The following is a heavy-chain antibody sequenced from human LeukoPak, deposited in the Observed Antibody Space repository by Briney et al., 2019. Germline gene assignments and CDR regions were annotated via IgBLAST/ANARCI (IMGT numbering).Heavy chain of an antibody. CDR3: ARVGIAVAGTYYYYYMDV. D-gene: IGHD6-19*01. Sequence: GASVKVSCKASGYTFNNYYMHWVRQAPGQGLEWMGTINPSGGGTTSAQKFQGRVTMTRDTSISTAYMELSRLRSDDTAVYYCARVGIAVAGTYYYYYMDVWGKGTTVTISS. J-gene: IGHJ6*03. CDR1: GYTFNNYY. V-gene: IGHV1-2*02. CDR2: INPSGGGT.